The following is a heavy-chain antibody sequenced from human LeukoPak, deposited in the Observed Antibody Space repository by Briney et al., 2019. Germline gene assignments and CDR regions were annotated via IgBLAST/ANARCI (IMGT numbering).Heavy chain of an antibody. V-gene: IGHV1-18*01. Sequence: GASVKVSCKTSGYTFTSYGVSWVRQAPGQGLEWMGWIGTHNGNTNYAQKLQGRVIMTADTSTSTAYMELMSLRSDDTAVFYCARDGSGGGGYFDYWGQGTLVIVSS. D-gene: IGHD6-19*01. J-gene: IGHJ4*02. CDR3: ARDGSGGGGYFDY. CDR2: IGTHNGNT. CDR1: GYTFTSYG.